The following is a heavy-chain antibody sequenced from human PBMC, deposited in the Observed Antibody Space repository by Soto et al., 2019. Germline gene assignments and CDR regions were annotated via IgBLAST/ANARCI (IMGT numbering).Heavy chain of an antibody. Sequence: QVQLVESGGGVVQPGRSLRLSCAASGFTFSSYGMHWVRQAPGKGLEWVAVIWYDGSNKYYADSVKGRFTISRDNSKNTLYLQMNSLRAEDTAMYYCARVGGSGWIFDYWGQGTLVTVSS. V-gene: IGHV3-33*01. CDR1: GFTFSSYG. CDR2: IWYDGSNK. D-gene: IGHD6-19*01. J-gene: IGHJ4*02. CDR3: ARVGGSGWIFDY.